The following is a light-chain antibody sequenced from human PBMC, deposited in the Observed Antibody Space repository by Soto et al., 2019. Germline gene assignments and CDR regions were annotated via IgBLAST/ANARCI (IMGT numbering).Light chain of an antibody. CDR3: AAWDDSLSGVV. Sequence: QSVLTQPPSASGTPGHRVTISCSGSTSNIGSNYVYWYQKLPGTAPKLLIYRNIQRPSGVPDRFSGSKSGTSASLAISGLRSEDEADYYCAAWDDSLSGVVFGGGTQLTVL. J-gene: IGLJ7*01. V-gene: IGLV1-47*01. CDR1: TSNIGSNY. CDR2: RNI.